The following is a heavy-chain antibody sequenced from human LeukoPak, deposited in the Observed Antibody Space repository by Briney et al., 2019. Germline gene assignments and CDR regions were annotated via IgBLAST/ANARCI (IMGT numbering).Heavy chain of an antibody. J-gene: IGHJ4*02. CDR2: IFSDGIRK. V-gene: IGHV3-30*12. Sequence: PGMSLSLSCATSGFTFSTYGMEWVRQAPGKGLEWVAIIFSDGIRKYYADSVKGRFTISRDISRSTLYLEMHSLSAEDTAVYYCARASGPIKKNRFDQWGQGTLVTVSS. D-gene: IGHD1-26*01. CDR3: ARASGPIKKNRFDQ. CDR1: GFTFSTYG.